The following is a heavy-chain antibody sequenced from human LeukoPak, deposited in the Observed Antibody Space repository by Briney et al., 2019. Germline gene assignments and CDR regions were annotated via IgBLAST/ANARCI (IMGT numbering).Heavy chain of an antibody. V-gene: IGHV3-21*01. J-gene: IGHJ6*03. D-gene: IGHD3-10*01. Sequence: PGGSLRLSCAASGFTFSSYSMNWVRQAPGKGLEWVSSISSSSSYIYYADSAKGRFTISRDNAKNSLYLQMNSLRAEDTAVYYCARSSMVRGVMNYYYYMDVWGKGTTVTVSS. CDR3: ARSSMVRGVMNYYYYMDV. CDR1: GFTFSSYS. CDR2: ISSSSSYI.